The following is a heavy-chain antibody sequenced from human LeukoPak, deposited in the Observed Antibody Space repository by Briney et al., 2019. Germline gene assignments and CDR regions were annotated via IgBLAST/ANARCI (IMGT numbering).Heavy chain of an antibody. Sequence: RGSLRLSCAASGFTVSSNYMSWVRQAPGKGLEWVSSITSSSTYIYYADSVKGRFTISRDNARNSLYLQMNSLRADDTAVYYCARGMGSSRSSLDYWGQGTLVTVSS. J-gene: IGHJ4*02. CDR1: GFTVSSNY. D-gene: IGHD1-26*01. V-gene: IGHV3-21*01. CDR2: ITSSSTYI. CDR3: ARGMGSSRSSLDY.